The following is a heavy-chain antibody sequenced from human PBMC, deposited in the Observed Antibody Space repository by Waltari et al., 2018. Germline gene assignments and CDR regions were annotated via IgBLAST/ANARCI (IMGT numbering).Heavy chain of an antibody. D-gene: IGHD3-10*01. CDR1: GLIVRSLY. Sequence: EVQLVESGGGLVQPGGSRRLSCSSSGLIVRSLYMSWVRQAPGKGLEWVSVLYDSGEAYYGDSVKGRFTISRDNSKNTVYLQMNTLSAEDTAVYYCARGLGPTLAYYFDYWGRGTLVTVSS. V-gene: IGHV3-66*02. CDR3: ARGLGPTLAYYFDY. J-gene: IGHJ4*02. CDR2: LYDSGEA.